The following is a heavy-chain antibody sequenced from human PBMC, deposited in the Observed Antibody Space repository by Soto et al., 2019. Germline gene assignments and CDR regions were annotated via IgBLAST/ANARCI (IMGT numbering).Heavy chain of an antibody. CDR1: GGSLSNYY. Sequence: QVQLQESGPGLVKPSETLSLTCTVSGGSLSNYYWSWIRQPPGKGLEWIGYISYSGSTNYNPSLKSRVTMSIDTSNSQFSLKLTSVTAADAAVYYCARLSGSGWYTAAYWGQGTLVTVSP. D-gene: IGHD6-19*01. J-gene: IGHJ4*02. CDR2: ISYSGST. CDR3: ARLSGSGWYTAAY. V-gene: IGHV4-59*08.